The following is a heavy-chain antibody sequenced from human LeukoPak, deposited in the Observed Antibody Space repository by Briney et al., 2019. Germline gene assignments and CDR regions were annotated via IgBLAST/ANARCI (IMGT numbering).Heavy chain of an antibody. CDR2: FDPEDGGT. D-gene: IGHD5-12*01. CDR3: ATVDSGYDFNYCYGMDV. CDR1: GYTLTELS. Sequence: ASVKVSCKVSGYTLTELSMHWVRQAPGKGLEWMGGFDPEDGGTIYAQKFQGRVTMTEDTSTDTAYMELSSLRSEDTAVYYCATVDSGYDFNYCYGMDVWGQGTTVTVSS. V-gene: IGHV1-24*01. J-gene: IGHJ6*02.